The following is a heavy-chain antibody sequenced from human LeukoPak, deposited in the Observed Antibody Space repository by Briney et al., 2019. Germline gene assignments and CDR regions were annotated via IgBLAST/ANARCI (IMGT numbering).Heavy chain of an antibody. CDR1: GGTFSSYA. Sequence: ASVKVSCKASGGTFSSYAISWVRQAPGQGLEWMGGIIPIFGTANYAQKFQGRVTITADESTSTAYMELSSLRSEDTAVYYCAAIPMDHYYYYGMDVWGQGTTVTVSS. CDR2: IIPIFGTA. D-gene: IGHD3-10*01. J-gene: IGHJ6*02. V-gene: IGHV1-69*13. CDR3: AAIPMDHYYYYGMDV.